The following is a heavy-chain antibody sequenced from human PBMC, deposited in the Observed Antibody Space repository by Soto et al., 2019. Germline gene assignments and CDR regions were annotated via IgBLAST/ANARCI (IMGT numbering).Heavy chain of an antibody. Sequence: QVQLQESGPGLVKPSQTLSLTCTVSGGSISSGGYYWSWIRQHPGKGLEWIEYIYYSGSTYYNPSLKSRVTISVDTFKNQFSLKLSSVTAADTAVYYCAREWAAMVTPLDYYYYYGMDVWGQGTTVTVSS. CDR3: AREWAAMVTPLDYYYYYGMDV. D-gene: IGHD5-18*01. CDR2: IYYSGST. J-gene: IGHJ6*02. V-gene: IGHV4-31*03. CDR1: GGSISSGGYY.